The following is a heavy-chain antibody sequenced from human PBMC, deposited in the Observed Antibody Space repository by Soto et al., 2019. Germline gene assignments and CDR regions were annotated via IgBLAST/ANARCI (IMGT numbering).Heavy chain of an antibody. D-gene: IGHD2-21*02. V-gene: IGHV4-31*03. CDR2: IYYSGST. CDR3: AIVVVTARSWGYFDL. J-gene: IGHJ2*01. CDR1: GGSISSGGYY. Sequence: QVQLQESGPGLVKPSQTLSLTCTVSGGSISSGGYYWSWIRQHPGKGLEWIGYIYYSGSTYYNPSLNSRVTISVDTSKNQFSLKLRSVTAADTAVYYCAIVVVTARSWGYFDLWGRGTLVTVSS.